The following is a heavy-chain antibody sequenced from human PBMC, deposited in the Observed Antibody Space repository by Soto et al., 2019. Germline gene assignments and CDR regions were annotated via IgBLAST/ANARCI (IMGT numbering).Heavy chain of an antibody. Sequence: EVQLLESGGGLEQPGGSLRLSCAASGFTFNSYAMSWVRQAPGKGLEWVSAISGSGGSTYYADFAKGRFTISRDNSKNTLYLQMNSLRADDPAVYYCAKVDARHTVTPLHYWGQGTLVTVSS. CDR2: ISGSGGST. D-gene: IGHD4-17*01. V-gene: IGHV3-23*01. CDR1: GFTFNSYA. J-gene: IGHJ4*02. CDR3: AKVDARHTVTPLHY.